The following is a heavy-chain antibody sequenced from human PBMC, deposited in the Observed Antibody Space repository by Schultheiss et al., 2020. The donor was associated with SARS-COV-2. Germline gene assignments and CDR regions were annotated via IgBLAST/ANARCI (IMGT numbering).Heavy chain of an antibody. V-gene: IGHV3-23*03. CDR3: AKVGDFYYYALDV. Sequence: GGSLRLSCAASGFTFSSYAIGWVRQAPGKGLEWVSVIYSGGTTYYADSVKGRFTISRDNSKNTVYLQMNILRAEDTAVYYCAKVGDFYYYALDVWGQGTMVTVSS. CDR2: IYSGGTT. CDR1: GFTFSSYA. J-gene: IGHJ6*02. D-gene: IGHD2/OR15-2a*01.